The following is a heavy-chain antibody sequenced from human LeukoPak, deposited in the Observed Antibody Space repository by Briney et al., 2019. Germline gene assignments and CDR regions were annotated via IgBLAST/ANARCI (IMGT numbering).Heavy chain of an antibody. V-gene: IGHV3-11*01. Sequence: GGSLRLSCAASGFTFSDYYMSWIRQAPGKGLEWASYISSSGSTIYYADSVKGRFTISRDNAKNSMYLQMNSLRAEDTAVYYCERETYCDRGVLFFNYYYYYMDVWGKGTTVTVSS. CDR3: ERETYCDRGVLFFNYYYYYMDV. CDR2: ISSSGSTI. D-gene: IGHD4-17*01. CDR1: GFTFSDYY. J-gene: IGHJ6*03.